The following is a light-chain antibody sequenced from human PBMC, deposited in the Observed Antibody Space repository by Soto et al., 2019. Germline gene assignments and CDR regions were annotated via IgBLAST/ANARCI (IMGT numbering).Light chain of an antibody. CDR3: SSYTYAGGTPYV. V-gene: IGLV2-14*03. CDR2: DVS. CDR1: SSDVGGYNY. J-gene: IGLJ1*01. Sequence: QSALTQPAPVSGSPGQSITISCTGTSSDVGGYNYVSWFQQHPGKAPKLIIFDVSNRPSGVSNRFSGSKSGNTASLTISGLQAEDGADYYCSSYTYAGGTPYVFVPGTKLTVL.